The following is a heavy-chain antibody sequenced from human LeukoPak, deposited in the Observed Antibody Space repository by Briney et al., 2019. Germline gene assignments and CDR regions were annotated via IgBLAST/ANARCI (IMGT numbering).Heavy chain of an antibody. CDR2: FYYSGST. V-gene: IGHV4-59*12. CDR1: GGSISRYY. Sequence: SETLSLTCTVSGGSISRYYWTWIRQPPGKGLEWIGYFYYSGSTNYNPSLKSRVTISVDTSKNQFSLKLSSVTAADTAVYYCASGSYSYYYMDVWGKGTTVTVSS. J-gene: IGHJ6*03. CDR3: ASGSYSYYYMDV.